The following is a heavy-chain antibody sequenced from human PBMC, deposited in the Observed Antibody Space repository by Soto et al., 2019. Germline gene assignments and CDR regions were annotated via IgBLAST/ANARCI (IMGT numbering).Heavy chain of an antibody. D-gene: IGHD2-21*02. Sequence: SETLSLTCAVYGGSFSGYYWSWIRQPPGKGLEWIGEINHSGSTNYNPSLKSRVTISVDTSKNQFSLKLSSVTAADTAVYYCARGKVPWVTTYYFDYWGQGTLVTVSS. V-gene: IGHV4-34*01. CDR3: ARGKVPWVTTYYFDY. CDR1: GGSFSGYY. J-gene: IGHJ4*02. CDR2: INHSGST.